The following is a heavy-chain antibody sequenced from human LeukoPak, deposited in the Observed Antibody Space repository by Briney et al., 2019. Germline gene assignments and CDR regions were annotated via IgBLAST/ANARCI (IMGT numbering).Heavy chain of an antibody. V-gene: IGHV3-53*01. CDR1: GFTVSSNY. CDR3: ARNQPAAAGTGFDY. D-gene: IGHD6-13*01. J-gene: IGHJ4*02. CDR2: IYSGGST. Sequence: GGSLRLSCAASGFTVSSNYMSWVRQASGKGLEWVSVIYSGGSTYYADSVKGRFTISRDNSKNTLYLQMNSLRAEDTAVYYCARNQPAAAGTGFDYWGQGTLVTVSS.